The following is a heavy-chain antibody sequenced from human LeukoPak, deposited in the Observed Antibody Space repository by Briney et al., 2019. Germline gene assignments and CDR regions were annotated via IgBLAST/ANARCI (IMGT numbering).Heavy chain of an antibody. J-gene: IGHJ4*02. D-gene: IGHD3-22*01. V-gene: IGHV3-33*01. CDR1: GFTFSSYG. Sequence: GRSLRLSCAASGFTFSSYGMHWVRQAPGKGLEWVAVIWYDGSNKYYEDSVKGRFTISRDNSKNTLYLQMNILRAEDTAVYYCARDGAYYYDSSGYYNFADYWGQGTLVTVSS. CDR2: IWYDGSNK. CDR3: ARDGAYYYDSSGYYNFADY.